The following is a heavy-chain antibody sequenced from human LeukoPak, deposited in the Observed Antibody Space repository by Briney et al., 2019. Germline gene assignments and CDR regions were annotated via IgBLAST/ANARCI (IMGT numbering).Heavy chain of an antibody. CDR2: ISGSGGST. CDR3: AKDLRLRLASPTFVDC. J-gene: IGHJ4*02. V-gene: IGHV3-23*01. CDR1: GFTFSSYA. Sequence: GGSLRLSCAASGFTFSSYAMSWVRQAPGKGLEWVSGISGSGGSTYYADSVKGRFTISRDNSKNTLYLQMNSLRAEDTAVYYCAKDLRLRLASPTFVDCWGQGTLVTVSS. D-gene: IGHD2-21*01.